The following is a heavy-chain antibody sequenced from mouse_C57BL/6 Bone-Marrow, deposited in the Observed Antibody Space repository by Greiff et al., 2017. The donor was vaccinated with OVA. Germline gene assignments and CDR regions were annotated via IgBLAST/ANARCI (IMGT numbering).Heavy chain of an antibody. J-gene: IGHJ3*01. CDR3: ARSITTDPFAY. CDR1: GYTFTDYY. Sequence: QVQLQQSGAELVRPGASVKLSCKASGYTFTDYYINWVKQRPGQGLEWIARIYPGSGNTYYNEKFKGKATLTAEKSSSTAYMQLSSLTSEDSAVYFCARSITTDPFAYWGQGTLVTVSA. CDR2: IYPGSGNT. D-gene: IGHD1-2*01. V-gene: IGHV1-76*01.